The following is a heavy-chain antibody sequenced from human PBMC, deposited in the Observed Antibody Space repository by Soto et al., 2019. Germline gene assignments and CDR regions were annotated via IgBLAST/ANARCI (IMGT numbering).Heavy chain of an antibody. V-gene: IGHV1-69*13. CDR3: ARDRGYGIVGATWRAFDI. D-gene: IGHD1-26*01. CDR1: GYTFTGYY. J-gene: IGHJ3*02. CDR2: INPNSGTA. Sequence: SVKVSCKASGYTFTGYYMHWVRQAPGQGLEWMGWINPNSGTANYAQKFQGRVTITADESTSTAYMELSSLRSEDTAVYYCARDRGYGIVGATWRAFDIWGHGTMVTVSS.